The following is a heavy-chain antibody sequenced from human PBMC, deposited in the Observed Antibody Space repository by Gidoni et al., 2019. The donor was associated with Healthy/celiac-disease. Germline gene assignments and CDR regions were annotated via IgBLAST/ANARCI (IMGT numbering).Heavy chain of an antibody. CDR2: INHSGST. CDR1: GGSFSGYY. V-gene: IGHV4-34*01. Sequence: QVQLQQWGAGLLKPSATLSLTCAVYGGSFSGYYWSWIRQPPGKGLEWIGEINHSGSTNYNPSLKSRVTISVDTSKNQFSLKLSSVTAADTAVYYCARDYYYGSGSLDYWGQGTLVTVSS. CDR3: ARDYYYGSGSLDY. J-gene: IGHJ4*02. D-gene: IGHD3-10*01.